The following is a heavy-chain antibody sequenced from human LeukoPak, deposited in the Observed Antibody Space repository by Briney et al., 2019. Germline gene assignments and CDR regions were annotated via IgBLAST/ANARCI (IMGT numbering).Heavy chain of an antibody. CDR1: GGSFSGFY. D-gene: IGHD4-17*01. V-gene: IGHV4-34*01. CDR3: ARGVRGGDYSTLQYYYYYYMDV. CDR2: INYTGST. Sequence: SDTLSLTCAVYGGSFSGFYWSWIRHVPGKGLEWIGEINYTGSTSYNPSLKSRVTISVDTSKNQFSLKLSSVTAADTAVYYCARGVRGGDYSTLQYYYYYYMDVWGKGTTVTVSS. J-gene: IGHJ6*03.